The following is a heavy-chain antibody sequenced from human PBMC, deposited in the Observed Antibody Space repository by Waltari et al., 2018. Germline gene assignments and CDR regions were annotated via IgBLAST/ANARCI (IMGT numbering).Heavy chain of an antibody. D-gene: IGHD6-19*01. CDR3: VRDGGVAGIRTFDF. J-gene: IGHJ4*02. Sequence: EAQLVESGGGLVQPGGSLRLSCEASGLNFANYWMHWVRQAPGKGLEWVSCIHSDESGVQFAGSVKGRFTISRDDAKNTLYLQMNSLRFEDTALYYCVRDGGVAGIRTFDFWGQGTLVTVSS. CDR2: IHSDESGV. V-gene: IGHV3-74*03. CDR1: GLNFANYW.